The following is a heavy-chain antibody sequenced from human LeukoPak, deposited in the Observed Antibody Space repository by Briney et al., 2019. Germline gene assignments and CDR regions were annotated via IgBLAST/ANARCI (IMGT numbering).Heavy chain of an antibody. CDR3: ARGYSYGYNDYYMDV. J-gene: IGHJ6*03. CDR2: ISTSGST. CDR1: GGSISSGSYY. Sequence: SETLSLTCTVSGGSISSGSYYWSWIRQPAGKGLEWIGRISTSGSTYYNPSLKSRVTISVDTSKNQFSLKLSSVTAADTAVYYCARGYSYGYNDYYMDVWGKGTTVTVSS. V-gene: IGHV4-61*02. D-gene: IGHD5-18*01.